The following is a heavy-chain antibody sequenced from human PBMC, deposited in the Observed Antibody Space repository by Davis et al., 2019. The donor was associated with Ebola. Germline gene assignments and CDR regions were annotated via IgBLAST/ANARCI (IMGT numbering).Heavy chain of an antibody. CDR3: AKDFGYEVPYAMDV. D-gene: IGHD2-15*01. V-gene: IGHV3-23*01. CDR2: ISGSGGST. Sequence: GESLKISCAASGFTFSSYAMSWVRQAPGKGLEWVSAISGSGGSTYYADSVKGRFTISRDNSKNTLYLQMNSLRAEDTAVYYCAKDFGYEVPYAMDVWGQGTTVTVSS. CDR1: GFTFSSYA. J-gene: IGHJ6*02.